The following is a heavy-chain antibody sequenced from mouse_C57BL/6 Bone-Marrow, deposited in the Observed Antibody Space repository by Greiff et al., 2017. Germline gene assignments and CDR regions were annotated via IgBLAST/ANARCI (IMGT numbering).Heavy chain of an antibody. CDR1: GFTFTDYY. CDR2: IRNKANGYTT. Sequence: EVKLMESGGGLVQPGGSLSLSCAASGFTFTDYYMSWVRQPPGKALEWLGFIRNKANGYTTEYSASVKGRFTISRDNSQSILYLQMNALRAEDSATYYCARSSYDYDGGFAYWGQGTLVTVSA. J-gene: IGHJ3*01. D-gene: IGHD2-4*01. CDR3: ARSSYDYDGGFAY. V-gene: IGHV7-3*01.